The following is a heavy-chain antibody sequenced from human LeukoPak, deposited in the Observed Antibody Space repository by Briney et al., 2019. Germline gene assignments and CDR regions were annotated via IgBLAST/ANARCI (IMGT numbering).Heavy chain of an antibody. CDR2: ISGSGGST. J-gene: IGHJ4*02. Sequence: PGGSLRLSCAASGFTFGSYAMSWVRQAPGKGLEWVSAISGSGGSTYYADSVKGRFTISRDNSKNTLYLQMNSLRAEDTAVYYCARVGGLGGWYVDYWGQGTLVTVSS. CDR1: GFTFGSYA. CDR3: ARVGGLGGWYVDY. D-gene: IGHD6-19*01. V-gene: IGHV3-23*01.